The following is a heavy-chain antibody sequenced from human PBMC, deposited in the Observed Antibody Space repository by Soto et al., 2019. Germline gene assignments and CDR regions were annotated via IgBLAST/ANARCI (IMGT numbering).Heavy chain of an antibody. D-gene: IGHD3-3*01. V-gene: IGHV3-7*05. CDR2: IKQDGSEK. CDR3: ARDRPFARIPIFGVVTGMGYFDL. J-gene: IGHJ2*01. Sequence: EVQLVESGGGLVQPGGSLRLSCAASGFTFSSYWMSWVRQAPGKGLEWVANIKQDGSEKYYVDSVKGRFTISRDNAKSSLYLQMNSLRAEDTAVYYCARDRPFARIPIFGVVTGMGYFDLWGRGTLVTVSS. CDR1: GFTFSSYW.